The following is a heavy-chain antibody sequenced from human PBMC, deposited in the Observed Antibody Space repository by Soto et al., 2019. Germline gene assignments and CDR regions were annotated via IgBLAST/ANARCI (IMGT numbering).Heavy chain of an antibody. CDR3: ARHGGAEQINMVRGRLTSPPRYSDGMHV. CDR2: VSSSGST. Sequence: SETLSRSCTVSRGSISSTNHYWGWVRQSPGTGLECIGFVSSSGSTNYNPSLQGRVSISVHTSLNQFSLRLNSVTAADTAVYDCARHGGAEQINMVRGRLTSPPRYSDGMHVWGQGTTVTIS. J-gene: IGHJ6*02. CDR1: RGSISSTNHY. V-gene: IGHV4-39*01. D-gene: IGHD3-10*01.